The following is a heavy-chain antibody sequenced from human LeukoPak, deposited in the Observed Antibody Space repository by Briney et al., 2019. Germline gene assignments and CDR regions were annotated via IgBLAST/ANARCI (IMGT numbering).Heavy chain of an antibody. Sequence: SETLSLTCIVSGGSISSSSYYWGWIRQPPGKGLEWIGSIYYSGSTYYNPSLKSRVTISVDTSKNQFSLKLSSVTAADTAVYYCARDLYSSSLIDYWGQGTLVTVSP. J-gene: IGHJ4*02. CDR1: GGSISSSSYY. V-gene: IGHV4-39*07. CDR3: ARDLYSSSLIDY. D-gene: IGHD6-6*01. CDR2: IYYSGST.